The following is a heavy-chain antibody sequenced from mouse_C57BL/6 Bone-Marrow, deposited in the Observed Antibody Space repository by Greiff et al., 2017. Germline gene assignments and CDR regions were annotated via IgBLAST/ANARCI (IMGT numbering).Heavy chain of an antibody. D-gene: IGHD5-1*01. J-gene: IGHJ2*01. Sequence: VHVKQSGGDLVKPGGSLKLSCAASGFTFSSYGMSWVRQTPDKRLEWVATISSGGSYTYYPDSVKGRFTISRDNAKSTLYLQMSSLKSEDTTMYYCARRGYLLDDWGQGTTLTVSS. CDR3: ARRGYLLDD. V-gene: IGHV5-6*01. CDR1: GFTFSSYG. CDR2: ISSGGSYT.